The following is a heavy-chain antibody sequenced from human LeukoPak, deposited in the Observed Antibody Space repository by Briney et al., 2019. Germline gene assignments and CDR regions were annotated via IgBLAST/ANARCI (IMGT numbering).Heavy chain of an antibody. CDR3: AKAGVTTDYYYYYMDV. CDR1: GFTFSTFW. J-gene: IGHJ6*03. Sequence: GGSLRLSCATSGFTFSTFWMHWVRQAPGKGLVWVSRINHDGSSTNYADSVKGRFTISRDNAKNTLYLQMNSLRAEDTAVYYCAKAGVTTDYYYYYMDVWGKGTTVTVSS. CDR2: INHDGSST. V-gene: IGHV3-74*01. D-gene: IGHD4-17*01.